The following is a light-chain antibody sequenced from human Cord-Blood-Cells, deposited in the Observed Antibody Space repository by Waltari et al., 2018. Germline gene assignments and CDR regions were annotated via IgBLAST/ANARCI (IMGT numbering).Light chain of an antibody. CDR2: EGS. CDR3: CSYAGSSTFVV. J-gene: IGLJ2*01. Sequence: QSALTQPASVSGSPGPSITIPCTATRSHVGRYHLVSWYQQHPGKAPKLMIYEGSKRPSGVSNRFSGSKSGNTTSLTISGLQAEDEADYYCCSYAGSSTFVVFGGGTKLTVL. V-gene: IGLV2-23*03. CDR1: RSHVGRYHL.